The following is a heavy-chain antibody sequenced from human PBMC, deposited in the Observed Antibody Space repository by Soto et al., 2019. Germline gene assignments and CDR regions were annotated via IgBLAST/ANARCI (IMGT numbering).Heavy chain of an antibody. CDR2: FDPEDGET. J-gene: IGHJ5*02. CDR3: ATAGYSSSWYPLFWFDP. Sequence: ASVKVSCKVSGYALTVLSMHWVRQAPGKGLEWMGGFDPEDGETIYAQKFQGRVTMTEDTSTDTAYMELSSLRSEDTAVYYCATAGYSSSWYPLFWFDPWGQGTLVTVSS. CDR1: GYALTVLS. V-gene: IGHV1-24*01. D-gene: IGHD6-13*01.